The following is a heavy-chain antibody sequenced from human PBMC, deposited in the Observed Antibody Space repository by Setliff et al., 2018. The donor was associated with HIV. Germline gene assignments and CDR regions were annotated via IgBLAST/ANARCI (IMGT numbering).Heavy chain of an antibody. CDR2: IDGDGSGT. D-gene: IGHD4-4*01. CDR1: GFAFRNYW. V-gene: IGHV3-74*01. J-gene: IGHJ6*02. Sequence: GGSLRLSCAASGFAFRNYWMHWVRQAPGKGLVWVSRIDGDGSGTSYADSVQGRFTISRDNAKNTLYLQMNSLRAEDTAVYYCVRDITTCWDVWGQGTTVTVSS. CDR3: VRDITTCWDV.